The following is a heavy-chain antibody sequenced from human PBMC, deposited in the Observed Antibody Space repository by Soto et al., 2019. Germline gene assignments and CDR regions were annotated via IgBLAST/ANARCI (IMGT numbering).Heavy chain of an antibody. J-gene: IGHJ6*02. Sequence: QVQLVQSGAEVKKPGASVKVSCKASGYSFTSYYMNWVRQAPGQGLEWMGVINPSGSSTQYAQKFQGRVTMTRDTSTSTLYMELSSLRSEDTAVYYCAREDGIVGTNYYGMDVWGQGTTVTVSS. CDR1: GYSFTSYY. CDR3: AREDGIVGTNYYGMDV. D-gene: IGHD1-26*01. V-gene: IGHV1-46*01. CDR2: INPSGSST.